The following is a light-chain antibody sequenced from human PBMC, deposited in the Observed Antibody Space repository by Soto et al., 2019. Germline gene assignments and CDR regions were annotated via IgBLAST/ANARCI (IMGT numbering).Light chain of an antibody. CDR3: ETWDSSTRV. CDR2: VEGSGGY. J-gene: IGLJ3*02. CDR1: SGHRSYI. Sequence: QLVLTQSSSASVSLGSSVKLTCTLSSGHRSYIIAWHQQQPGKAPRYLMKVEGSGGYNKGRGIPDRFSGSSSGADRYLTISNLQSEDEADYFCETWDSSTRVFGGGTKLTVL. V-gene: IGLV4-60*03.